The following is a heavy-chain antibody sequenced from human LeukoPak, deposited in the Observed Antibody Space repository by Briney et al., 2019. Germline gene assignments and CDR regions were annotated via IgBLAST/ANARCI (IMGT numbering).Heavy chain of an antibody. J-gene: IGHJ4*02. CDR3: ARVAVAGTSFDY. CDR1: GFTFSSYE. CDR2: ISSSGSTI. Sequence: GGSLRLSCAATGFTFSSYEMNWVRQAPGKGLEWVSYISSSGSTIYYADSVKGRFTISRDNAKNSLYLQMNSLRAEDTAVYYCARVAVAGTSFDYWGQGTLVTVSS. D-gene: IGHD6-19*01. V-gene: IGHV3-48*03.